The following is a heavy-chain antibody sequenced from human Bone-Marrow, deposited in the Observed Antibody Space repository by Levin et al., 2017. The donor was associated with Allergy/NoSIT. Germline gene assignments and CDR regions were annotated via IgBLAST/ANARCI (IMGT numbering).Heavy chain of an antibody. CDR3: ARGSWLEY. CDR2: INPNSGGT. J-gene: IGHJ4*02. CDR1: GYTFTGYY. V-gene: IGHV1-2*02. Sequence: ASVKVSCKTSGYTFTGYYIHWVRQAPGQGLEWMGWINPNSGGTNFAQKFQGRVTMTRDTSISTAYMDLSSLISDDTAVYYCARGSWLEYWGQGALVTVSS.